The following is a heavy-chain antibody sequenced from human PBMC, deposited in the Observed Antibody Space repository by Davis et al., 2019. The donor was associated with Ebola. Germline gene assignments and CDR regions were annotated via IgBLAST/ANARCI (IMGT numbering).Heavy chain of an antibody. D-gene: IGHD6-19*01. CDR1: GGTFSSYA. CDR3: ARDRVKTIAVAGYYYYYYYMDV. Sequence: SVKVSCKASGGTFSSYAISWVRQAPGQGLEWMGGIIPIFGTANYAQKFQGRVTITADESTSTAYMELSSLRSEDTAVYYCARDRVKTIAVAGYYYYYYYMDVWGKGTTVTVS. J-gene: IGHJ6*03. V-gene: IGHV1-69*13. CDR2: IIPIFGTA.